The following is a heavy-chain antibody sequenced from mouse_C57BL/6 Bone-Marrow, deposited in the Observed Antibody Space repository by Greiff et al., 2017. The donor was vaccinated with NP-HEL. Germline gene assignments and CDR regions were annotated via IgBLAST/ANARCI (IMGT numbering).Heavy chain of an antibody. V-gene: IGHV3-6*01. CDR3: ARAPDY. CDR2: ISYDGSN. CDR1: GYSITSGYY. Sequence: VQLKESGPGLVKPSQSLSLTCSVTGYSITSGYYWNWIRQFPGNKLEWMGYISYDGSNNYNPSLKNRISITRDTSKNQFFLKLNSVTTEDTATYYCARAPDYWGQGTTLTVSS. J-gene: IGHJ2*01.